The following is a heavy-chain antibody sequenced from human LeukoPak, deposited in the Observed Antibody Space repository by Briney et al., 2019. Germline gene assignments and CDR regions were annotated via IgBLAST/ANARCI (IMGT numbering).Heavy chain of an antibody. CDR2: ISSSSSYI. J-gene: IGHJ4*02. V-gene: IGHV3-21*04. CDR1: GFAFSSYS. CDR3: AREEYSYGLEY. Sequence: GGSLRLSCAASGFAFSSYSMNWVRQAPGKGLEWVSSISSSSSYIYYADSVKGRFTISRDNAKNSLYLQMNSLRVEDTAVYYCAREEYSYGLEYWGQGTLVTVSS. D-gene: IGHD5-18*01.